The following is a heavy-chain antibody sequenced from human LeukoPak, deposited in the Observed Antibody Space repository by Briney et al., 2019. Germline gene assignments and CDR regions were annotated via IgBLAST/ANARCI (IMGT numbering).Heavy chain of an antibody. V-gene: IGHV3-48*03. CDR3: AKSPGGYSGPFGD. Sequence: HPGGSLRLSCAASGFTFSSYEMNWVRQAPGKGLEWVSYISSSGSTIYYADSVKGRFTISRDNAKNSLYLQMNSLRVEDTAVYYCAKSPGGYSGPFGDWGQGTLVTVSS. CDR1: GFTFSSYE. CDR2: ISSSGSTI. D-gene: IGHD5-12*01. J-gene: IGHJ4*02.